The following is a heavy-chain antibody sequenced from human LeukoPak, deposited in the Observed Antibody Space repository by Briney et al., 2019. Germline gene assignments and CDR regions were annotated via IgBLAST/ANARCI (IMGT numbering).Heavy chain of an antibody. V-gene: IGHV4-61*02. CDR3: AGSGIAARMLDY. J-gene: IGHJ4*02. Sequence: SETLSLTCTVSGGSISSGSYYWSWIRQPAGKGLEWIGRIYTSGSTNYNPSLKSRVTISVDTSKNQFSLKLSSVTAADTAVYYCAGSGIAARMLDYWGQGTLVTVSS. D-gene: IGHD6-6*01. CDR1: GGSISSGSYY. CDR2: IYTSGST.